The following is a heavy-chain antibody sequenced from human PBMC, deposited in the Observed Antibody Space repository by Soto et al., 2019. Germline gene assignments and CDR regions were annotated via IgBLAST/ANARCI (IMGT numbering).Heavy chain of an antibody. V-gene: IGHV3-74*03. CDR3: ARGGFSGSGSFIQGDY. CDR2: MKSDGSNI. CDR1: GFTFSSYW. J-gene: IGHJ4*02. D-gene: IGHD3-10*01. Sequence: EVQLVESGGGLVQPGGSLRLSCAASGFTFSSYWMHWVRQAPGKGLVWVSRMKSDGSNIKYADSVKGRFTISRDNDKHTLYLQMHSLRAEDMAIYYCARGGFSGSGSFIQGDYWGQGTLVTVSS.